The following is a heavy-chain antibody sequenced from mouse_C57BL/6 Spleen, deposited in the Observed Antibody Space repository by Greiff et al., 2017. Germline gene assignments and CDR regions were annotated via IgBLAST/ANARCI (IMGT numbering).Heavy chain of an antibody. CDR3: ARVGLYDGSWYFDV. D-gene: IGHD2-3*01. CDR2: ISYDGSN. Sequence: EVKLEESGPGLVKPSQSLSLTCSVTGYSITSGYYWNWIRQFPGNKLEWMGYISYDGSNNYNPSLKNRISITRDTSKNQFFLKLNSVTTEDTATYYCARVGLYDGSWYFDVWGTGTTVTVSS. J-gene: IGHJ1*03. V-gene: IGHV3-6*01. CDR1: GYSITSGYY.